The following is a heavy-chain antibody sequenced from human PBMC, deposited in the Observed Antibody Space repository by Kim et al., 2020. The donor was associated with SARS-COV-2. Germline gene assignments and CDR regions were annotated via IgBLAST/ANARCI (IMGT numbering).Heavy chain of an antibody. CDR1: GGTFSSYA. CDR2: IIPIFGTA. V-gene: IGHV1-69*13. Sequence: SVKVSCKASGGTFSSYAISWVRQAPGQGLEWMGGIIPIFGTANYAQKFQGRVTITADESTSTAYMELSSLRSEDTAVYYCARAGVYSYEFWSGYQLGGFDYWGQGTLVTVSS. CDR3: ARAGVYSYEFWSGYQLGGFDY. D-gene: IGHD3-3*01. J-gene: IGHJ4*02.